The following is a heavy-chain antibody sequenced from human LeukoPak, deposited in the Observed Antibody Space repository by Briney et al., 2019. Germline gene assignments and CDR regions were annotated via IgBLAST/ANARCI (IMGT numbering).Heavy chain of an antibody. CDR1: GFTFSNYA. D-gene: IGHD5-24*01. Sequence: GGSLRLSCAASGFTFSNYAMSWVRLAPGKGLEWVANIKEDGTETYYVDSVKGRFTISRDNAKNSLYLQMNSLRVEDTAVYYCAKEGRSLQTYWGQGTLVTVSS. CDR2: IKEDGTET. V-gene: IGHV3-7*03. CDR3: AKEGRSLQTY. J-gene: IGHJ4*02.